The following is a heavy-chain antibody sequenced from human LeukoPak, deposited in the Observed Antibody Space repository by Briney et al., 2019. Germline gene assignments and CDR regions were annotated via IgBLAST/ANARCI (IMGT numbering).Heavy chain of an antibody. CDR1: GFTFSSYG. D-gene: IGHD2-21*02. V-gene: IGHV3-30*02. CDR2: IRYDGSNK. J-gene: IGHJ6*03. Sequence: GGSLRLSCAASGFTFSSYGMHWVRQAPGKGLEWVAFIRYDGSNKYYADSVKGRFTISRDNSKNTLYLQMNSLRAEDTAVYYCAKDRLDLAAYCGGDCYSGYYMDVWGKGTTVTISS. CDR3: AKDRLDLAAYCGGDCYSGYYMDV.